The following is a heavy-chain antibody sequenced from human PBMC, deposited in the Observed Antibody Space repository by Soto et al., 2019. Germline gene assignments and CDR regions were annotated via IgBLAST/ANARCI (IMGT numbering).Heavy chain of an antibody. J-gene: IGHJ4*02. CDR2: IFYSGST. CDR3: ARARGTGSIGRYYFDY. D-gene: IGHD2-2*01. V-gene: IGHV4-31*03. CDR1: GGSISSGAYY. Sequence: PSETLSLTCTVSGGSISSGAYYWNWIRQHPGKGLEWIGYIFYSGSTYYNPSLKSRVTISADTSENQFSLKLSSVTAADTAVYYCARARGTGSIGRYYFDYWGQGSLVTVSS.